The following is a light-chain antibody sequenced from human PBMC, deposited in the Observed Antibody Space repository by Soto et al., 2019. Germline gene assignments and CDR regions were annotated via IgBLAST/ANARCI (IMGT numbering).Light chain of an antibody. CDR2: GAS. CDR3: QQRSNWPLT. CDR1: QSVISSY. Sequence: EIVLTQSPGTLSLSPGERATLSCRASQSVISSYLAWYQQKPGQAPRLLIYGASSRATGIADRFSGSGSGTDFTLTISSLEPEDFAVYYCQQRSNWPLTFGGGTKVDIK. V-gene: IGKV3D-20*02. J-gene: IGKJ4*01.